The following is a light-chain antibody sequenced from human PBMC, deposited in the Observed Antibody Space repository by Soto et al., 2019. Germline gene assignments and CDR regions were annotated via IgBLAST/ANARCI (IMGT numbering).Light chain of an antibody. CDR1: QSVSSN. CDR3: QQRGNRPPWT. V-gene: IGKV3-11*01. CDR2: GAS. Sequence: EIVMTQSPATLSVSPGERATLSCRASQSVSSNLAWYQQKPGQAPRLLIYGASNRATGIPARFSGSGSGTDFTLTISSLEPEDLAVYYCQQRGNRPPWTFGQGTKVDI. J-gene: IGKJ1*01.